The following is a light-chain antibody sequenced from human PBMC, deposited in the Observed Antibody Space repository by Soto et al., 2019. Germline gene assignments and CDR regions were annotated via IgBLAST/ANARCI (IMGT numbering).Light chain of an antibody. CDR1: QSVTSK. J-gene: IGKJ5*01. CDR3: QQYNNWPPIT. V-gene: IGKV3-15*01. CDR2: DAS. Sequence: EIVMTQSPATLSLSPGDRATLSCRASQSVTSKVAWHQQKPGQAPRLLIYDASTRPTGTPARFIGSGSGTEFTLTITSLQSEDFAVYYCQQYNNWPPITFGQGTRLEIK.